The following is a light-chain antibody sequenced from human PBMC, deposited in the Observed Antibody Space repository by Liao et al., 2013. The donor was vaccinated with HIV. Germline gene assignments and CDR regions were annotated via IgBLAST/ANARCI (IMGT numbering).Light chain of an antibody. CDR1: KLGDKY. Sequence: SYELTQPPSVSVSPGQTASIPCSGDKLGDKYACWYQQKPGQSPVLVIYQDTRRPSGIPERFSGSNSGNTDTLTISATQAMDEADYYCQAWASSTGVFGGGTRLTVL. J-gene: IGLJ3*02. CDR2: QDT. V-gene: IGLV3-1*01. CDR3: QAWASSTGV.